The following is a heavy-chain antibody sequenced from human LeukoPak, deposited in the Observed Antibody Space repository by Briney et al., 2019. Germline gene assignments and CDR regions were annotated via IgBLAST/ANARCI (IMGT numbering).Heavy chain of an antibody. CDR2: IIPIFGTA. D-gene: IGHD6-13*01. Sequence: GASVKVSYKASGYTFTDFGFIWVRQAPGQGLEWMGRIIPIFGTANYAQKFQGRVTITTDESTSTAYMELSSLRSEDTAVYYCARVVGIAAAGTVQYYFDYWGQGTLVTVSS. J-gene: IGHJ4*02. CDR1: GYTFTDFG. V-gene: IGHV1-69*05. CDR3: ARVVGIAAAGTVQYYFDY.